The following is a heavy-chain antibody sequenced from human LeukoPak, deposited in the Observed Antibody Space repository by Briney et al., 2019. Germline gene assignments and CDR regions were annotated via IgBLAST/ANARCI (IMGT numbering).Heavy chain of an antibody. CDR2: ISSSLSYI. J-gene: IGHJ4*02. Sequence: GGSLRLSCAASGFTFSSYSMNWVRQAPGKGLEWVSSISSSLSYIYYADSVKGRFTISRDNAKNSLYLQMNSLRAEDTAVYYCAREGGYCSSTSCYGRSAYFDYWGQGTLVTVSS. CDR1: GFTFSSYS. V-gene: IGHV3-21*01. CDR3: AREGGYCSSTSCYGRSAYFDY. D-gene: IGHD2-2*01.